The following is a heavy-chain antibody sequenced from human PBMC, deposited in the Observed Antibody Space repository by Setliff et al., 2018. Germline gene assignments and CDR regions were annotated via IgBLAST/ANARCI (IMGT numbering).Heavy chain of an antibody. CDR2: IYHSGST. Sequence: PSETLSLTCAVSGGSISSSNWWSWVRQPPGKGLEWIGEIYHSGSTNYNPSLKSRVTISVDKSKNQFSLKLSPVTAADTAVYYCARVKIAILPAAIDYWGQGTLVTVSS. V-gene: IGHV4-4*02. CDR3: ARVKIAILPAAIDY. J-gene: IGHJ4*02. CDR1: GGSISSSNW. D-gene: IGHD2-2*01.